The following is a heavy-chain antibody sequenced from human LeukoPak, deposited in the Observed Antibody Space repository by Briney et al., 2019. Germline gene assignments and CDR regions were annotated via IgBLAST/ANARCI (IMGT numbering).Heavy chain of an antibody. Sequence: GESLKISCKGSGYSFTSYRIGWVRQMPGEGLEWMGIIYPGDSDTCYSPSFQGQVTISADKSISTAYLQWNSLKASDTAVYYCARRRGQESNDYGGQGTLVSVS. CDR1: GYSFTSYR. CDR3: ARRRGQESNDY. D-gene: IGHD3-10*01. J-gene: IGHJ4*02. CDR2: IYPGDSDT. V-gene: IGHV5-51*01.